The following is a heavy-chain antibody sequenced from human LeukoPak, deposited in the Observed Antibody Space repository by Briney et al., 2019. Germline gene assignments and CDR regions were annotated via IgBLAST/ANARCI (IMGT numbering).Heavy chain of an antibody. CDR2: IHNSGTT. CDR3: ARRYYYNLGSFPFDF. Sequence: SETLSLTCAVSGGSFSGYFWSWIRQSSGKGLEWIGEIHNSGTTNYNPSLNSRVTISEDTSKNQFYQNLSSVTAADTAVYYCARRYYYNLGSFPFDFWGQGTLVTVSS. CDR1: GGSFSGYF. J-gene: IGHJ4*02. V-gene: IGHV4-34*01. D-gene: IGHD3-10*01.